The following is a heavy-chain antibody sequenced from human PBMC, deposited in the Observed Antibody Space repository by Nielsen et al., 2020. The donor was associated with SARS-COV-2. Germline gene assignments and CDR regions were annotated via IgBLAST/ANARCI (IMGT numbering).Heavy chain of an antibody. CDR1: GGSISSYY. CDR2: IYYSGST. J-gene: IGHJ2*01. Sequence: SETLSLTCTVSGGSISSYYWSWIRQPPGKGLEWIGYIYYSGSTNYNPSLKSRVTISVDTSKNQFSLKLSSVTAADTAVYYCARVGIAAAGLDWYFDLWGRGTLVTVSS. V-gene: IGHV4-59*01. CDR3: ARVGIAAAGLDWYFDL. D-gene: IGHD6-13*01.